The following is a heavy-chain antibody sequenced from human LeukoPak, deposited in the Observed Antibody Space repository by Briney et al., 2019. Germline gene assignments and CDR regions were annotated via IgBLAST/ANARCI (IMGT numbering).Heavy chain of an antibody. D-gene: IGHD6-13*01. J-gene: IGHJ4*02. CDR2: ISYDGNNK. Sequence: EGSLRLSCAASGFTFSSYAIHWVRQAPGKGLEWVAVISYDGNNKFYRDSVKGRFTISRDNSKNTLYLQMNSLRLEDTAGYYCAKGAGYSSNWNFDYWGQGTLVTVSS. CDR1: GFTFSSYA. CDR3: AKGAGYSSNWNFDY. V-gene: IGHV3-30-3*01.